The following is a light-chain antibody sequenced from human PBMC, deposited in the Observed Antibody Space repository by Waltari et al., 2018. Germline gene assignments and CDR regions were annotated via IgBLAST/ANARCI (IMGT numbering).Light chain of an antibody. Sequence: DIQMTQSPSTLSASVGDRVTITCRASQSISSWLAWYQQKPGKAPKLLIYKASSLESGVPSRFSDSGSGTEFTLTISSLQPDDFATYYCQQYNSYPALTFGGGTKVEIK. CDR3: QQYNSYPALT. CDR2: KAS. V-gene: IGKV1-5*03. CDR1: QSISSW. J-gene: IGKJ4*01.